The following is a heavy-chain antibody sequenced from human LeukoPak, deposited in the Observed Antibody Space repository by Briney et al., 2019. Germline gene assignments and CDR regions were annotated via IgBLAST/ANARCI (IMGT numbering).Heavy chain of an antibody. V-gene: IGHV3-48*01. D-gene: IGHD5-18*01. Sequence: GGCLRLSCAASGSTFSRYSMNWVRQAPGKGLEWVSYISSSSSTIDYVDSVKGRFTISRDNAKNSLYLQMNSLRAEDTAVYYCARDRGYSYGYSDYWGQGTLVTVSS. CDR1: GSTFSRYS. J-gene: IGHJ4*02. CDR3: ARDRGYSYGYSDY. CDR2: ISSSSSTI.